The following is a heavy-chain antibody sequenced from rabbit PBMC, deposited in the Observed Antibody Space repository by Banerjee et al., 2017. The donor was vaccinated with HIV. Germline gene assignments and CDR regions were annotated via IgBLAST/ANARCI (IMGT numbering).Heavy chain of an antibody. CDR1: GFDFSRYG. CDR3: VRDTSSSFSSYGMDL. D-gene: IGHD1-1*01. V-gene: IGHV1S47*01. CDR2: IDPVFGIT. Sequence: QEQLVESGGGLVQPGGSLKLSCKASGFDFSRYGVSWVRQAPGKGLEWIGYIDPVFGITYFASWVNGRFTISRENTQNTVSLQMNGLTAADTATYFCVRDTSSSFSSYGMDLWGPGTLVTVS. J-gene: IGHJ6*01.